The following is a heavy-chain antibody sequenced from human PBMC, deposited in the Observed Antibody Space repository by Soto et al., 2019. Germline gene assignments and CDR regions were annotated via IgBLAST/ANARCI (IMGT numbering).Heavy chain of an antibody. CDR1: GYSFTSYW. CDR3: ARHFNSNYDVSHYYYYGMDV. Sequence: GECLKGSCKGSGYSFTSYWIGWVRQMPGKGLEWMGIIYPGDSDTRYSPSFQGQVTISADKSISTAYLQWSSLKASDTAMYYCARHFNSNYDVSHYYYYGMDVWGQGTTVTVSS. V-gene: IGHV5-51*01. J-gene: IGHJ6*02. CDR2: IYPGDSDT. D-gene: IGHD4-4*01.